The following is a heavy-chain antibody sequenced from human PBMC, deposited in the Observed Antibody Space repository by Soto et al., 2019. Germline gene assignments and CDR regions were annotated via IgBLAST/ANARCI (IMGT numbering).Heavy chain of an antibody. V-gene: IGHV1-18*01. Sequence: QVQLVQSGGEVKKPGASVKLSCTASGYTFTSYGISWVRQAPGQGLEWMGWISAYNGKTNYAQNVQGRVTMTTDTPTRTAYMDLRSRRSDDTAVYSCARGGDVNYYHGMDVWGQGTTVTVSS. CDR1: GYTFTSYG. CDR3: ARGGDVNYYHGMDV. CDR2: ISAYNGKT. D-gene: IGHD5-12*01. J-gene: IGHJ6*02.